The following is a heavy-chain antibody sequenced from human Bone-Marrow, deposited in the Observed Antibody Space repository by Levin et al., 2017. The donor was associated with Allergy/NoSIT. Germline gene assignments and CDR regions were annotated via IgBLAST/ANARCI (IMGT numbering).Heavy chain of an antibody. CDR1: GFTFNTYW. J-gene: IGHJ4*02. Sequence: GESLKISCAASGFTFNTYWMHWVRLGPGKGLVWVSRINRDGSSIAYADSVKGRFTISRDNAKNTLYLQRNSLRAEDTGVYYCVRGYGTTKDFGYWGQGTLVTVSS. D-gene: IGHD1-14*01. V-gene: IGHV3-74*03. CDR2: INRDGSSI. CDR3: VRGYGTTKDFGY.